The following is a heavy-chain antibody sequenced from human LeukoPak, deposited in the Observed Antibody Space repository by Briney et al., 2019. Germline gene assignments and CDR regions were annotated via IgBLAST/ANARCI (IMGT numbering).Heavy chain of an antibody. D-gene: IGHD3-22*01. CDR1: GYTFTGYY. CDR2: INPNSGGT. Sequence: ASVKVSRKASGYTFTGYYMHWVRQAPGQGLEWMGWINPNSGGTNYAQKFQGRVTMTRDTSISTAYMELSRLRSDDTAVYYCARDSYYYDSSGYYDAFDIWGQGTMVTVSS. V-gene: IGHV1-2*02. J-gene: IGHJ3*02. CDR3: ARDSYYYDSSGYYDAFDI.